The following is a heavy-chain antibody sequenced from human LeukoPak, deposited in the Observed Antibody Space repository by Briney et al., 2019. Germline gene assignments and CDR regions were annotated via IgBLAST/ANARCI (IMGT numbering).Heavy chain of an antibody. V-gene: IGHV3-23*01. D-gene: IGHD4-23*01. CDR2: ISSSGGNT. Sequence: GGSLRLSCAASGFTFSNYAMSWVRQAPGKGLEWVSAISSSGGNTYYTDSVKGRFTISRDSSKNTLYLQMNSLRAEDTAVYYCAKDHNYGGNSDCCDYWGQGTLVTVSS. CDR3: AKDHNYGGNSDCCDY. CDR1: GFTFSNYA. J-gene: IGHJ4*02.